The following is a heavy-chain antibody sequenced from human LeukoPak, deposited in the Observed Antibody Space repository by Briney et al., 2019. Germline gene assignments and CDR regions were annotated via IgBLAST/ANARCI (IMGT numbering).Heavy chain of an antibody. V-gene: IGHV3-23*01. CDR1: KFIFSNYG. CDR2: IDGGGDTT. J-gene: IGHJ6*04. CDR3: AELGITMIGGV. D-gene: IGHD3-10*02. Sequence: GGTLRLSCVVSKFIFSNYGMSWVRQAPGKGLEWVSAIDGGGDTTYYADSVEGRFTISRDNSKNTVFLQMNSLRAEDTAVYYCAELGITMIGGVWGKGTTVTISS.